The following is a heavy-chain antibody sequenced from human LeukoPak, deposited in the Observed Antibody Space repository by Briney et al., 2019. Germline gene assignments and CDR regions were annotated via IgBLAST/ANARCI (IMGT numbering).Heavy chain of an antibody. CDR2: IYYSGST. CDR1: GGSISSGGYY. V-gene: IGHV4-31*03. Sequence: PSQTLSLTCTVSGGSISSGGYYWSWIRQHPGKGLEWIGYIYYSGSTYYNPSLKSRVTISVDASKNQFSLKLSSVTAADTAVYYCARGIPPIGENWGQGTLVTVSS. J-gene: IGHJ4*02. D-gene: IGHD2-21*01. CDR3: ARGIPPIGEN.